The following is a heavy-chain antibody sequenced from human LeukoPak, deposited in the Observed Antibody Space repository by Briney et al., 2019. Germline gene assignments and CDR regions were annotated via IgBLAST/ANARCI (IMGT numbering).Heavy chain of an antibody. CDR3: AKDYEDTAGAGLDS. V-gene: IGHV3-30*18. D-gene: IGHD5-18*01. CDR1: GFTFSHHG. CDR2: ISFDGSDH. J-gene: IGHJ4*02. Sequence: GRPLRLSCAAPGFTFSHHGMHWVRQAPGKGREGVAAISFDGSDHYYADSVKGRFTMSRDNSKNTVCLQMNSLRAEDTAVYYCAKDYEDTAGAGLDSWGQGSLVTVSS.